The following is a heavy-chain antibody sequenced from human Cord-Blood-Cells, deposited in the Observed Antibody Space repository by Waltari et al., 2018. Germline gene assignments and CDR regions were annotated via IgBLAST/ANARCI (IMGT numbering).Heavy chain of an antibody. V-gene: IGHV4-34*01. J-gene: IGHJ3*02. CDR1: GGSFSGYY. D-gene: IGHD7-27*01. CDR2: INHSGST. Sequence: QVQLQQWGAGLLKPSENLSLTSAVYGGSFSGYYLSWNRQPPGKGLEWIGEINHSGSTNYNPSLKSRVTISVDTSKNQFSLKLSSVTAADTAVYYCARPLPGDDAFDIWGQGTMVTVSS. CDR3: ARPLPGDDAFDI.